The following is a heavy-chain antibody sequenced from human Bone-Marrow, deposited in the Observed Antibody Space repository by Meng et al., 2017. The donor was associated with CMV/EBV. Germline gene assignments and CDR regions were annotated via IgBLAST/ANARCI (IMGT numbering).Heavy chain of an antibody. V-gene: IGHV3-21*01. J-gene: IGHJ4*02. CDR1: GFTFSSYS. D-gene: IGHD6-19*01. CDR2: ISSSSSYI. Sequence: GESLKISCAASGFTFSSYSMNWVRQAPGKGLEWVSSISSSSSYIYYADSVKGRFTISRDNARNSVYLLMSSLRAEDTAFYYCARDALSSGGDYWGQGALVTVSS. CDR3: ARDALSSGGDY.